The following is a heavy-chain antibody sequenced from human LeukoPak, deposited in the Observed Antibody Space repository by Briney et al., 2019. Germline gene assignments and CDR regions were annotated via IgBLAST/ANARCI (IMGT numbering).Heavy chain of an antibody. CDR3: ARDPNYSNYALDY. CDR2: IWYDGSNK. J-gene: IGHJ4*02. V-gene: IGHV3-33*01. CDR1: GFTFSSYG. Sequence: PGGSLRLSCAASGFTFSSYGMHWVRQAPGKGLEWVAVIWYDGSNKYYADSVKGRFTISRDNAKNSLYLQMNSLRAEDTAVYYCARDPNYSNYALDYWGQGTLVTVSS. D-gene: IGHD4-11*01.